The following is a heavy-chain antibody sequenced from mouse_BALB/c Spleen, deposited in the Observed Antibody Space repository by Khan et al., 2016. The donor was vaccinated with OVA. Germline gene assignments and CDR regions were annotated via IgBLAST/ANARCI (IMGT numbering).Heavy chain of an antibody. J-gene: IGHJ1*01. V-gene: IGHV9-3-1*01. CDR2: INTYTGEP. CDR3: ASGGYWYFDV. CDR1: GYTFTNYG. D-gene: IGHD1-1*02. Sequence: LVESGPELKKPGETVKISCKASGYTFTNYGMNWVKQAPGKGLKWMGWINTYTGEPTYVDDFKGRFAFSLETSASTAYLQINNLKNEDTATYFGASGGYWYFDVWGAGTTVTVSS.